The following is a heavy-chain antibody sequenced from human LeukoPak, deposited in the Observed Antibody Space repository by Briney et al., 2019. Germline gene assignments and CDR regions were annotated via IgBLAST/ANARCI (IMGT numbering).Heavy chain of an antibody. J-gene: IGHJ4*02. D-gene: IGHD2-2*01. CDR2: IIPIFGTA. V-gene: IGHV1-69*13. CDR1: GGTFSSYA. Sequence: SVEVSCKASGGTFSSYAISWVRQAPGQGLEWMGGIIPIFGTANYAQKFQGRVTITADESTSTAYMELSSLRSEDTAVYYCARSSHCSSTSCPLTHHYWGQGTLVTVSS. CDR3: ARSSHCSSTSCPLTHHY.